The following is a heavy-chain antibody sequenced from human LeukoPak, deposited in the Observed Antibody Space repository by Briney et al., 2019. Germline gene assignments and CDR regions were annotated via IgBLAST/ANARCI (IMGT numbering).Heavy chain of an antibody. CDR1: GYSFTSYW. CDR2: IYPGDSDT. J-gene: IGHJ6*03. Sequence: GESLKISCKGSGYSFTSYWIGWVRQMPGKGLEWMGIIYPGDSDTRYSPSFQGQVTISADKSISTAYLQWSSLKASDTAMYYCARHIRRRRVPAAMEVAIGEGDLYYYYYMDVWGKGTTVTVSS. D-gene: IGHD2-2*01. CDR3: ARHIRRRRVPAAMEVAIGEGDLYYYYYMDV. V-gene: IGHV5-51*01.